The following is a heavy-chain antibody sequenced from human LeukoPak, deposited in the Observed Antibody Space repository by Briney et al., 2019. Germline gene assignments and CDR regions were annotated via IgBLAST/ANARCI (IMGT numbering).Heavy chain of an antibody. D-gene: IGHD2-15*01. CDR3: ARVLYSAYFDY. CDR2: ISYDGSNK. J-gene: IGHJ4*02. CDR1: GFTFSSYA. Sequence: PGGSLRLSCAASGFTFSSYAMHWVRQAPGKGLEWVAVISYDGSNKYYADSVKGRFTISRDNSKNTLYLQMNSLRAEDTAVYYCARVLYSAYFDYWGQGTLVTVSS. V-gene: IGHV3-30*04.